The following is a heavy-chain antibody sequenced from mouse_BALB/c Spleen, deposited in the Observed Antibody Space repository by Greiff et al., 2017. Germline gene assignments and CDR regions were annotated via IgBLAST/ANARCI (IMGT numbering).Heavy chain of an antibody. J-gene: IGHJ1*01. Sequence: EVQLVESGGGLVKPGGSLKLSCAASGFTFSSYAMSWVRQTPEKRLEWVASISSGGSTYYPDSVKGRFTISRDNARNILYLQMSSLRSEDTAMYYCEGYYYGSSYWYFDVWGAGTTVTVSS. CDR1: GFTFSSYA. CDR3: EGYYYGSSYWYFDV. CDR2: ISSGGST. V-gene: IGHV5-6-5*01. D-gene: IGHD1-1*01.